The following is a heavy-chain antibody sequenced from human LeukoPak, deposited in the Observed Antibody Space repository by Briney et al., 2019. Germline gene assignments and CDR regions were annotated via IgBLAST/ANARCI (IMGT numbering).Heavy chain of an antibody. CDR1: GGSISTSSYY. J-gene: IGHJ4*02. Sequence: SETLSLTCTVSGGSISTSSYYWAWIRQPPGKGLEWIGSIYYSGGTFYNPSLKSRVTISGDTSKNQFSLKLSSVTAADTAVYYCARRDIVATIDYWGQGTLVTVSS. D-gene: IGHD5-12*01. CDR3: ARRDIVATIDY. V-gene: IGHV4-39*01. CDR2: IYYSGGT.